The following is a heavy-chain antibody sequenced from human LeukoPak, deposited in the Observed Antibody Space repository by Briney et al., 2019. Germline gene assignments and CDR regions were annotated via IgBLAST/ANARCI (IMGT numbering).Heavy chain of an antibody. CDR3: ARGLSSGWYYGPDY. CDR1: GFTLSVYS. Sequence: PGGSLRLSCAASGFTLSVYSMNWVRQAPGKGLEWVSCISTTSSYIYYADSVKGRFTISRDNAKNSLYLQMNSLRAEDTAVHYCARGLSSGWYYGPDYWGQGTLATVSS. CDR2: ISTTSSYI. J-gene: IGHJ4*02. V-gene: IGHV3-21*01. D-gene: IGHD6-19*01.